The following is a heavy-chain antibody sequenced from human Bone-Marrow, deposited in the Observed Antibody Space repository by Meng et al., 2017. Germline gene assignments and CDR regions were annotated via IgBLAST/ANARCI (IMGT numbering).Heavy chain of an antibody. Sequence: GESLKISCAASGFTFSSYWMSWVRQAPGKGLEWVANIKQDGSEKYYVDSVKGRFTISRDNAKNSLYLQMNSLRAEDTAVYYCARDDYGAILGYWGQGTLVTVSS. CDR3: ARDDYGAILGY. CDR1: GFTFSSYW. V-gene: IGHV3-7*01. CDR2: IKQDGSEK. D-gene: IGHD4-17*01. J-gene: IGHJ4*02.